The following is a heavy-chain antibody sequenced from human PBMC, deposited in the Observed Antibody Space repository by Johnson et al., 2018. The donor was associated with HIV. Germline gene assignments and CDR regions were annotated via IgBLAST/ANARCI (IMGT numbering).Heavy chain of an antibody. CDR2: ISYDGSDK. D-gene: IGHD2-2*01. CDR3: ARGTLAAFDI. CDR1: GFTFSSYW. J-gene: IGHJ3*02. V-gene: IGHV3-30*03. Sequence: QVQLVESGGGLVQPGGSLRLSCAASGFTFSSYWMSWVRQAPAKGLEWVAFISYDGSDKDNADSVRGRFTISRDNSKNTLYLQMNSLRAEDTAVYYCARGTLAAFDIWGQGTMVTVSS.